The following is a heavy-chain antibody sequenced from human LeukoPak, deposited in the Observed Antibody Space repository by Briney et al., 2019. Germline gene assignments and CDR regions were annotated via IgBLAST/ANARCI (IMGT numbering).Heavy chain of an antibody. J-gene: IGHJ4*02. CDR2: ISSSSTLI. Sequence: PGGSLRLSCAASGFTFSSYNMNWVRQAPGKGLEWLSYISSSSTLIYYADSVKGRFTISRDNAKNSLYLQMIGLRAEDTAVYYCAKLSRDGYNIDYWGQGTLVTVSS. CDR3: AKLSRDGYNIDY. D-gene: IGHD5-24*01. V-gene: IGHV3-48*01. CDR1: GFTFSSYN.